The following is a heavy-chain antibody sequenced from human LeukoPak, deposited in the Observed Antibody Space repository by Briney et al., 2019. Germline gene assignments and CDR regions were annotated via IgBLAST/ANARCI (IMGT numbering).Heavy chain of an antibody. CDR2: IWLDGSNE. D-gene: IGHD2-2*01. CDR3: ARDYCSSASCYLAYYFYY. J-gene: IGHJ4*02. V-gene: IGHV3-33*01. Sequence: GRSLRLSCAASGFTFSNYGMHWVRQAPGKGLEWVAVIWLDGSNEYYADSVKGRFTISRDNSKNTLYLQMNSLRAEDTAVYYCARDYCSSASCYLAYYFYYWGQGTLVTVSS. CDR1: GFTFSNYG.